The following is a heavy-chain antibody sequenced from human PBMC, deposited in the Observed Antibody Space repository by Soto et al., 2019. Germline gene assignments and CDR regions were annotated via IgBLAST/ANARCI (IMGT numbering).Heavy chain of an antibody. V-gene: IGHV3-30-3*01. CDR2: ISYDGSNK. CDR1: GFTFSSYA. Sequence: QVQLVESGGGVVQPGRSLRLSCAASGFTFSSYAMHWVRQAPGKGLEWVAVISYDGSNKYYADSVKGRFTISRDNSKNTLYLQMNSLRAEDTAVYYCARTSGIAAAHLLYWGQGTLVTVSS. D-gene: IGHD6-13*01. J-gene: IGHJ1*01. CDR3: ARTSGIAAAHLLY.